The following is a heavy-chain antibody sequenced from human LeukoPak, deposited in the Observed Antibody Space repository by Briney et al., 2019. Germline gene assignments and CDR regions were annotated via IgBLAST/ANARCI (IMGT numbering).Heavy chain of an antibody. Sequence: ASVKVSCKASGYTFTGYYMHWVRQAPGQGLEWMGWINPNSGGTNYAQKFQGRVTMTRDTSISTAYMELSRLRSDDTAVYYCARDLSVRYCSGGSCYSVCYYYMDVWGKGTTVTISS. J-gene: IGHJ6*03. CDR2: INPNSGGT. CDR1: GYTFTGYY. CDR3: ARDLSVRYCSGGSCYSVCYYYMDV. D-gene: IGHD2-15*01. V-gene: IGHV1-2*02.